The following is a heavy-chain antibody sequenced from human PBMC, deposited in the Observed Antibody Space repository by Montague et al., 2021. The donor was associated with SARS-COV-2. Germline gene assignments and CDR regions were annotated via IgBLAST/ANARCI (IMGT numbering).Heavy chain of an antibody. CDR3: AGGWLRNGFDP. CDR2: TYYSSKCNN. D-gene: IGHD6-19*01. CDR1: GDSVSSNTAA. J-gene: IGHJ5*02. Sequence: CAISGDSVSSNTAAWNWIRQSPSNGLVWLGRTYYSSKCNNYYAVCVKSLMTIIAAASENQFSLQLNSVTPEDTAVYYCAGGWLRNGFDPWGQGTLVTVSS. V-gene: IGHV6-1*01.